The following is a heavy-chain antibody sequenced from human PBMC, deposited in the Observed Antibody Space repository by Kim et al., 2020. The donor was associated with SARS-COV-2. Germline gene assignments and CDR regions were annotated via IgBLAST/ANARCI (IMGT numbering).Heavy chain of an antibody. D-gene: IGHD2-21*01. V-gene: IGHV1-18*01. Sequence: ASVKVSCKASGYTFTSYGISWVRQAPGQGLEWMGWISAYNGNTNYAQKLQGRVTMTTDTSTSTAYMELRSLRSDDTAVYYCARGTAHIVAGNWFDPWGQGTLVTVSS. CDR2: ISAYNGNT. J-gene: IGHJ5*02. CDR3: ARGTAHIVAGNWFDP. CDR1: GYTFTSYG.